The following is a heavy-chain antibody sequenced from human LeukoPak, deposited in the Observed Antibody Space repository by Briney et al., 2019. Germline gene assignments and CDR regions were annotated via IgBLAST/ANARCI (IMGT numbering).Heavy chain of an antibody. D-gene: IGHD3-22*01. CDR2: ITGSGGST. V-gene: IGHV3-23*01. CDR1: GFTFSNYG. CDR3: AKAYGTNGYYQLPIDF. J-gene: IGHJ4*02. Sequence: GGSLRLSCAASGFTFSNYGLSWVRQAPGKGLEWVSGITGSGGSTYYADSVKGRFTISRDNSKNTLYLQMNSLRAEDTAIYYCAKAYGTNGYYQLPIDFWGQGTLVSVSS.